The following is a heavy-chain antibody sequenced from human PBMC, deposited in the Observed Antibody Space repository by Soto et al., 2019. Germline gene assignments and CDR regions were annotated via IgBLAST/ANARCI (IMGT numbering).Heavy chain of an antibody. CDR1: GGPISSGSYS. CDR2: IYYSGST. D-gene: IGHD7-27*01. CDR3: ARGWGRIFDY. J-gene: IGHJ4*02. Sequence: SETLSLTCSVSGGPISSGSYSWSWMRQPPGKRLEWIGYIYYSGSTNYNPSLKSRVTISVDTSKNQFSLKLSSVTAADTAVYYCARGWGRIFDYWGQGTLVTVSS. V-gene: IGHV4-61*01.